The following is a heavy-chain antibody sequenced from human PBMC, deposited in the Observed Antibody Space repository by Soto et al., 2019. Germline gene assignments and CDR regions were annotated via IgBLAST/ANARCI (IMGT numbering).Heavy chain of an antibody. J-gene: IGHJ4*02. V-gene: IGHV1-2*02. D-gene: IGHD5-12*01. CDR1: GYTFTGYY. CDR2: INPTSGGT. CDR3: ARDRGGLTIVAALRSYDFDY. Sequence: QVQLVQSGAEVKKPGASVKVSCKASGYTFTGYYIHWVRQAPGQGLEWMGWINPTSGGTNYAQNFQGRVTMTRDTSLSTVYMELSRLRSDGTAWYYCARDRGGLTIVAALRSYDFDYWGQGTRVTVSS.